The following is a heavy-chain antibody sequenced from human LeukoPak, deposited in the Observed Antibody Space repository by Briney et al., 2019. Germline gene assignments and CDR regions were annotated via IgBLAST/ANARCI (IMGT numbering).Heavy chain of an antibody. CDR3: ARHRAEMATITDDTFDM. J-gene: IGHJ3*02. D-gene: IGHD5-24*01. CDR2: FYTSGNT. V-gene: IGHV4-4*09. CDR1: STSITPYS. Sequence: SETLSLTCSVPSTSITPYSWSWIRQPPGRGLEWIGYFYTSGNTHQNPSLKSRVTMSIDASKNQFSLRLSSMTAADTAVYYCARHRAEMATITDDTFDMWGQGTMVTVSS.